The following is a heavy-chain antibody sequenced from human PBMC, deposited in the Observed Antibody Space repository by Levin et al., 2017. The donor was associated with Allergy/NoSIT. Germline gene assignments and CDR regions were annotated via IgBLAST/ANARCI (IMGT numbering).Heavy chain of an antibody. CDR2: IRSKANSYAT. CDR3: TRIAAPRDY. V-gene: IGHV3-73*01. CDR1: GFTFNDSA. D-gene: IGHD6-13*01. J-gene: IGHJ4*02. Sequence: GGSLRLSCAASGFTFNDSAIHWVRQASGKGLEWVGRIRSKANSYATAYAASVKGRFTISRDDSKNTAYLQMNSLKTEDTAVYYCTRIAAPRDYWGQGTLVTVSS.